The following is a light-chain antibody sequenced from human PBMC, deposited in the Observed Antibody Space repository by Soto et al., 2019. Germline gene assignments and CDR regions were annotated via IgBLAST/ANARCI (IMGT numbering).Light chain of an antibody. CDR1: SSDIGAGYG. CDR3: QSYDSSLSSSV. CDR2: DNT. Sequence: HSVLTQPPSVSGAPGQRVTISCTGSSSDIGAGYGVHWYQHLPGTAPKLLIYDNTNRPSGVPDRFSGSKSGTSASLAITGLQAEDEADYYCQSYDSSLSSSVFGTGTKLTVL. V-gene: IGLV1-40*01. J-gene: IGLJ1*01.